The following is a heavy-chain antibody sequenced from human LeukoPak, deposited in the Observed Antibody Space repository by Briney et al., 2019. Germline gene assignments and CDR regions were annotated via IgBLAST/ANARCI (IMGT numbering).Heavy chain of an antibody. D-gene: IGHD1-26*01. CDR1: GFTFSSYA. Sequence: EGSLRLSCAASGFTFSSYAMSWVRQAPGKGLEWVSAISGSGGSTYYADSVKGRFTISRDNSKNTLYLQMNSLRAEDTAVYYCAKESELVGATYLDYWGQGTLVTVSS. J-gene: IGHJ4*02. CDR2: ISGSGGST. V-gene: IGHV3-23*01. CDR3: AKESELVGATYLDY.